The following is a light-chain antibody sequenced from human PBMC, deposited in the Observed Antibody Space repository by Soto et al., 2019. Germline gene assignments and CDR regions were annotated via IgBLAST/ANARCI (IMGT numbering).Light chain of an antibody. Sequence: QSALTKPASVSGSPGQSITISCTGTSSDVGSYNLVSWYQQHPGKAPKLMIYEGSKRPSGVSNRFSGSKSGNTASLTISVLQAEDEADYYCCSYAGSSRVFGGGTKLTVL. J-gene: IGLJ2*01. CDR3: CSYAGSSRV. CDR2: EGS. CDR1: SSDVGSYNL. V-gene: IGLV2-23*01.